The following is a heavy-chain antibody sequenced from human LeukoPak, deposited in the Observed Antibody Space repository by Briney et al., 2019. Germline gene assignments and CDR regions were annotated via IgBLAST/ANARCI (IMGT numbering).Heavy chain of an antibody. CDR2: ISGSGGST. V-gene: IGHV3-23*01. CDR3: AKDRQMLLRYFDCFDY. D-gene: IGHD3-9*01. CDR1: GFTFSSYA. J-gene: IGHJ4*02. Sequence: PGGSLRLSCAASGFTFSSYAMNWVRQAPGKGLEWVSTISGSGGSTDYADSVKGRFTISRDNSKNTLYLQMTSLRAEDTAVYYCAKDRQMLLRYFDCFDYWGQGTLVTVSS.